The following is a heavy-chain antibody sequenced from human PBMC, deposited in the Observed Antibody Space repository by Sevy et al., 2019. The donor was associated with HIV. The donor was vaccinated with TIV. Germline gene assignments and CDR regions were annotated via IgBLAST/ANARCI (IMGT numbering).Heavy chain of an antibody. V-gene: IGHV3-11*01. CDR1: GFSISDYH. J-gene: IGHJ6*02. D-gene: IGHD3-16*01. CDR2: ISSSGDTI. Sequence: GGSLRLSCAASGFSISDYHMSWIRQAPGKGLQWISYISSSGDTIYYADSVKGRFTISRDNAKNSLYLQLNSLRAEDTAVYYCARDHEKDGELGDYYYYAMDVWGRGTTVTVSS. CDR3: ARDHEKDGELGDYYYYAMDV.